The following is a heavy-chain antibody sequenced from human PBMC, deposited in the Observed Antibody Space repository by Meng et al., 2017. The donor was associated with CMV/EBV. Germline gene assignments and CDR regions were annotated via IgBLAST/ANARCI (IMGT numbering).Heavy chain of an antibody. CDR2: IRYDGDNR. Sequence: GESLKISCVASGFTFSSYGMHWVRQAPGKGLEWVAFIRYDGDNRYYADSVKGRFTISRDNSKNTLYLQMNSLRAEDTAVYYCAKGKGSRLYGMDVWGQGTTVTVSS. CDR3: AKGKGSRLYGMDV. CDR1: GFTFSSYG. J-gene: IGHJ6*02. D-gene: IGHD1-26*01. V-gene: IGHV3-30*02.